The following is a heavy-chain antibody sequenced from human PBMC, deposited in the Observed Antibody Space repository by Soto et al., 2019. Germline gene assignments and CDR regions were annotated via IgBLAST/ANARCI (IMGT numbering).Heavy chain of an antibody. Sequence: GASVKVSCKASGYTFTGYYMHWVRQAPGQGLEWMGWINPNSGGTNYAQKFQGRVTMTRDTSISTAYMELSRLRSDDTAVYYCARDEALAGTAVDYWGQGTLVTVSS. CDR3: ARDEALAGTAVDY. D-gene: IGHD6-19*01. CDR1: GYTFTGYY. J-gene: IGHJ4*02. V-gene: IGHV1-2*02. CDR2: INPNSGGT.